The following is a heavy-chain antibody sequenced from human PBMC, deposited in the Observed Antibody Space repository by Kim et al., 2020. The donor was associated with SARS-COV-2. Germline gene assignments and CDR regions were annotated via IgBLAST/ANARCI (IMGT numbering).Heavy chain of an antibody. V-gene: IGHV4-34*01. D-gene: IGHD6-13*01. Sequence: SETLSLTCAVYGGSFSGYYWSWIRQPPGKGLEWIGEINHSGSTNYNPSLKSRVTISVDTSKNQFSLKLSSVTAADTAVYYCAAGYSSSWALANWGQGTLVTVSS. J-gene: IGHJ4*02. CDR3: AAGYSSSWALAN. CDR2: INHSGST. CDR1: GGSFSGYY.